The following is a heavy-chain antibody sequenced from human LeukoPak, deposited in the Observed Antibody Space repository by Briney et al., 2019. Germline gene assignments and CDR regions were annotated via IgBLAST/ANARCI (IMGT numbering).Heavy chain of an antibody. CDR2: IYHSGTT. CDR3: ACSRDLYSPLDY. V-gene: IGHV4-38-2*01. J-gene: IGHJ4*02. Sequence: SETLSLTCAVYGGSFSGYYWGWIRQPPGKGLEWIGSIYHSGTTYYNPSLKSRITISVDTSKNQFSLKLNSVTAADTALYYCACSRDLYSPLDYWGQGTLVTVSS. CDR1: GGSFSGYY. D-gene: IGHD5-24*01.